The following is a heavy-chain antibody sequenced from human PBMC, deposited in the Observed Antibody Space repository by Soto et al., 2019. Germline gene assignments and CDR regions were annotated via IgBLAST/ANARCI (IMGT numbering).Heavy chain of an antibody. V-gene: IGHV4-38-2*02. Sequence: TLSLTCSFSGSSISSGYYGVGIRQPPGKGLEWIGSIYYSGSTNYNPSLKSRVTISVDTSKNQFSLNLTSVTAADTAVYYCARDYYGMDVWGQGTTVTVSS. CDR2: IYYSGST. J-gene: IGHJ6*02. CDR3: ARDYYGMDV. CDR1: GSSISSGYY.